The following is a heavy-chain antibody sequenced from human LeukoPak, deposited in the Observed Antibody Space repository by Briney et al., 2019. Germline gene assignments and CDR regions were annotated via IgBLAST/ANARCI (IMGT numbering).Heavy chain of an antibody. D-gene: IGHD2-2*02. CDR1: GGSFSGYY. V-gene: IGHV4-34*01. J-gene: IGHJ2*01. CDR2: INHSGST. Sequence: PSETLSLTCAVYGGSFSGYYWGLIRQPPGKGLEWIGEINHSGSTNYNPSLKSRVTISVDTSKNQFSLKLSSVTAADTAVYYCARGAQNHALYYWYFDLWGRGTLVTVSS. CDR3: ARGAQNHALYYWYFDL.